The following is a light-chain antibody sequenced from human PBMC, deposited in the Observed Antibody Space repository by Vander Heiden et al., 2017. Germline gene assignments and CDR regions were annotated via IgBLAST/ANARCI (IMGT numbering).Light chain of an antibody. CDR3: ATWDDGLGGWV. J-gene: IGLJ3*02. V-gene: IGLV1-47*02. CDR2: DNN. Sequence: QSVLTQPPSTSGTPGRRVTISCSGTTSNIGTNYVYWYQQFPGTAPKLLIYDNNQRPSGVPDRFSVAKSGTSASLAISGLRSEDEADYYCATWDDGLGGWVFGGGTKVTVL. CDR1: TSNIGTNY.